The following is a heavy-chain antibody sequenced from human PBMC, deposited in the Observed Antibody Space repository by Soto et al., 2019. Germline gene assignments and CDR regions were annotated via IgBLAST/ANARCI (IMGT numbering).Heavy chain of an antibody. V-gene: IGHV4-30-4*01. Sequence: QVQLQESGPGLVKPSQTLSLTCTVSGGSISSGDYYWSWIRQPPGKGLEWIGYIYYSGSTYYNPSLKSRVTIPVDTSKNQFPLKLSSVTAADTAVYYCARHYYDSSGYRPTTPGAFDIWGQGTMVTVSS. D-gene: IGHD3-22*01. CDR3: ARHYYDSSGYRPTTPGAFDI. J-gene: IGHJ3*02. CDR2: IYYSGST. CDR1: GGSISSGDYY.